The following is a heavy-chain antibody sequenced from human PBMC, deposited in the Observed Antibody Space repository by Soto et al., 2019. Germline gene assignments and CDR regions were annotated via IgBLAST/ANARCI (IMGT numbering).Heavy chain of an antibody. V-gene: IGHV4-30-2*01. J-gene: IGHJ4*02. CDR2: MYHSGST. CDR3: ARRLWFGELLATYYFDY. CDR1: GGSISSGGYS. Sequence: SETLSLTCAVSGGSISSGGYSWSWIRQPPGKGLEWIGYMYHSGSTYYNPSLKSRVTISIDTSKNQFSLKLSSVTAADTAVYYCARRLWFGELLATYYFDYWGQGTLVTVYS. D-gene: IGHD3-10*01.